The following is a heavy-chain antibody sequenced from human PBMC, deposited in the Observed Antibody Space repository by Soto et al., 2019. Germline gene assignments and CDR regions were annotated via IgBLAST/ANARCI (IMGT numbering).Heavy chain of an antibody. D-gene: IGHD6-19*01. CDR1: GGSISSSSYY. CDR2: IYYSGST. J-gene: IGHJ5*02. Sequence: ETLSLTCTVSGGSISSSSYYWGWIRQPPGKGLEWIGSIYYSGSTYYNPSLKSRVTISVDTSKNQFSLKLSSVTAADTAVYYCARTRAVWFDPWGQGTLVTVSS. CDR3: ARTRAVWFDP. V-gene: IGHV4-39*01.